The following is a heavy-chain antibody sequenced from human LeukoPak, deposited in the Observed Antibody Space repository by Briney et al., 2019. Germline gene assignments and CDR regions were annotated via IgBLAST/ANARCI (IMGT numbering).Heavy chain of an antibody. J-gene: IGHJ3*01. CDR2: IYPDDSDT. Sequence: GESLKTSCKGSGYKFNAYWIAWVRQLPGKGLECMGLIYPDDSDTRYSPSFQGQVTISADKSVSIAYLQWSSLKASDTAMYYCARPNITSYYDSRGYDAFDVWGQGTMVIVSS. D-gene: IGHD3-22*01. CDR1: GYKFNAYW. V-gene: IGHV5-51*01. CDR3: ARPNITSYYDSRGYDAFDV.